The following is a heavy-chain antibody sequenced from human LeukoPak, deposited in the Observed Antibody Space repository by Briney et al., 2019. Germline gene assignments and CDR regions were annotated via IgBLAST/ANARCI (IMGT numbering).Heavy chain of an antibody. CDR2: IKKDGSEK. V-gene: IGHV3-7*03. D-gene: IGHD1-26*01. CDR1: GFTFSSYA. J-gene: IGHJ4*02. CDR3: AKVGGIVGASLNFDY. Sequence: GGSLRLSCAASGFTFSSYAMHWVRQAPGKGLEWVANIKKDGSEKYYVDSVKGRFTISRDNAKTSLYLQMSSLRAEDTAVYYCAKVGGIVGASLNFDYWGQGTLVTVSS.